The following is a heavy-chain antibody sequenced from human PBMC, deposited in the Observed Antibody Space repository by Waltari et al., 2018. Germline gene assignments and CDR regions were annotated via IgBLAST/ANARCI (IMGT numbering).Heavy chain of an antibody. CDR3: ARHYDFWSGYYITGNVDY. D-gene: IGHD3-3*01. CDR1: GGSISSSRYY. CDR2: IYYSGST. V-gene: IGHV4-39*01. J-gene: IGHJ4*02. Sequence: QLQLQESGPGLVKPSETLSLTRTVSGGSISSSRYYWGWIRQPPGKGLEWLGSIYYSGSTYYNPSLKRRVTISVDTAKNQFSLKLSSVTAADTAVYYCARHYDFWSGYYITGNVDYWGQGTLVTVSS.